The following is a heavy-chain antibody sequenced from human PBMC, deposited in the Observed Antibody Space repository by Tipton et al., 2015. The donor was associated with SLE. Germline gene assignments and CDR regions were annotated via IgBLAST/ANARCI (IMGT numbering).Heavy chain of an antibody. CDR2: IYHSGST. D-gene: IGHD2-15*01. J-gene: IGHJ3*02. CDR1: GGSISSSNW. Sequence: TLSLTCTVSGGSISSSNWWSWVRQPPGKGLEWIGEIYHSGSTNYNPSLKSRVTISVDTSKNQFSLKLSSVTAADTAVYYCARVGGGWAYDAFDIWGQGTMVTVSS. V-gene: IGHV4-4*02. CDR3: ARVGGGWAYDAFDI.